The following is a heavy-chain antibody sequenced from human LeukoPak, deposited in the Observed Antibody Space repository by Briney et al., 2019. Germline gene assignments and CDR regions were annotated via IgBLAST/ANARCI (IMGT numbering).Heavy chain of an antibody. CDR2: IYYSGST. J-gene: IGHJ3*02. D-gene: IGHD3-10*01. CDR1: GGSISSGGYY. Sequence: PSETLPLTCTVSGGSISSGGYYWSWIRQHPGKGLEWIGYIYYSGSTYYNPSLKSRVTISVDTSKNQFSLKLSSVTAADTAVYYCARDSSGYYGSGSPPIHGAFDIWGQGTMVTVSS. V-gene: IGHV4-31*03. CDR3: ARDSSGYYGSGSPPIHGAFDI.